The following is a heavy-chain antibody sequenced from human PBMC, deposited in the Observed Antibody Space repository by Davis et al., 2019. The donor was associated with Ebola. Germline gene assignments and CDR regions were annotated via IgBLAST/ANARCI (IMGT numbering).Heavy chain of an antibody. J-gene: IGHJ6*02. Sequence: GGSLRLSCAASGFTFSSYWMHWVRQAPGKGLEWVSLISGDGGSTYYADSVKGRFTISRDNSKNSLYLQMNSLRTEDTALYYCAKEASGDTAMVYYGMDVWGQGTTVTVSS. V-gene: IGHV3-43*02. D-gene: IGHD5-18*01. CDR1: GFTFSSYW. CDR2: ISGDGGST. CDR3: AKEASGDTAMVYYGMDV.